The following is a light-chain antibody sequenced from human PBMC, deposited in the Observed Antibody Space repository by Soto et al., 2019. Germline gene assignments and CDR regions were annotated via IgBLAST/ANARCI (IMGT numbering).Light chain of an antibody. V-gene: IGKV1-9*01. CDR3: QQLHSFPRT. CDR1: QDMTSY. Sequence: DIQLTQSPSFLSASVGDRVTITCRASQDMTSYLAWYQQKPGKAPKVLIYAASTLQSGVPSRFSGSGSGTEFTLTITRLQPEDFATYYCQQLHSFPRTFGQGTKLEIK. CDR2: AAS. J-gene: IGKJ2*01.